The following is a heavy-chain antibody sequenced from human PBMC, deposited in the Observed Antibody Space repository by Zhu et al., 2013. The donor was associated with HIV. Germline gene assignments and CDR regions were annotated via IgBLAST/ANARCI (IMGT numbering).Heavy chain of an antibody. J-gene: IGHJ4*01. CDR2: INPNTGGT. Sequence: QVQLVQSGAEVKKPGASVKVSCKPSGYRFTAYYIHWVRQAPGQGLEWMGWINPNTGGTNFAQKFQGRVTMTRDTSIRTAYMELSRLTSDDTAVYYCARDLYGDDTLDYWGHGTLVTVSS. D-gene: IGHD4-17*01. CDR1: GYRFTAYY. V-gene: IGHV1-2*02. CDR3: ARDLYGDDTLDY.